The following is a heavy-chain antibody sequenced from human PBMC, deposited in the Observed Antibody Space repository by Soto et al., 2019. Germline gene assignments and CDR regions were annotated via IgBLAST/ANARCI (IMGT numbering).Heavy chain of an antibody. CDR2: ISAYNGNT. CDR1: GYTFTSYG. V-gene: IGHV1-18*01. CDR3: ARDIGQQWLEDRFDS. D-gene: IGHD6-19*01. Sequence: QVQLVQSGAEVKKPGASVKVSCKASGYTFTSYGISWVRQAPGQGLEWMGWISAYNGNTNYAQKRQGRVTMTTDTSTSTAYMELRSLRSADTAVYYCARDIGQQWLEDRFDSWGQGTLVTVSS. J-gene: IGHJ4*02.